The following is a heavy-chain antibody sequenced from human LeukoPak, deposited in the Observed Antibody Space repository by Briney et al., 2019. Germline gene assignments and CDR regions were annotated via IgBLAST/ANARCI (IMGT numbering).Heavy chain of an antibody. CDR1: SGSISSSNW. V-gene: IGHV4-4*02. J-gene: IGHJ4*02. CDR3: ARASQQWLVIYFDY. D-gene: IGHD6-19*01. Sequence: SETLSLTCAVSSGSISSSNWWSWVRQPPGKGLEWIGEIYHSGSTNYNPSLKSRVTISVDKSKNQFSLKLSSVTAADTAVYYCARASQQWLVIYFDYWGQGTLVTVSS. CDR2: IYHSGST.